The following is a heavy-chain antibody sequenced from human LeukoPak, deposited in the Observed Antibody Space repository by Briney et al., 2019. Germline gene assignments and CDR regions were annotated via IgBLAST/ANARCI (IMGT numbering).Heavy chain of an antibody. CDR2: ISYDGSNK. D-gene: IGHD1-26*01. V-gene: IGHV3-30*18. J-gene: IGHJ6*02. CDR1: GFTFSSYG. CDR3: AKDRKREPVDYYYRMDV. Sequence: GGSLRLSCAASGFTFSSYGMHWVRQAPGKGLEWVAVISYDGSNKYYADSVKGRFTISRDNSKNTLYLQMNSLRAEDTAVYYCAKDRKREPVDYYYRMDVWGQGTTVTVSS.